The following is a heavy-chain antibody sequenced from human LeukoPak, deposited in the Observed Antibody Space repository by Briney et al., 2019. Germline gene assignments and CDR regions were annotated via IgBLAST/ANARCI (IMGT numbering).Heavy chain of an antibody. CDR2: IYHSGST. J-gene: IGHJ6*02. D-gene: IGHD3-3*01. V-gene: IGHV4-30-2*01. CDR3: ARDLYYDFWSGHNPSGYYGMDV. Sequence: PSETLSLTSAVSVGSIISGCYSWSWIRQPPGRGLEWIGYIYHSGSTYYNPSLKSRVTISVDRSKNQFSLKLSSVTAADTAVYYCARDLYYDFWSGHNPSGYYGMDVWGQGTTVTVSS. CDR1: VGSIISGCYS.